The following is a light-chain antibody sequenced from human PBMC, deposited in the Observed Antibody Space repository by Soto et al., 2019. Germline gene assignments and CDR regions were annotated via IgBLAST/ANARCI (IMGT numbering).Light chain of an antibody. V-gene: IGLV1-40*01. CDR3: AAWDDSLNGHVV. J-gene: IGLJ2*01. Sequence: QSVLTQPPSVSGAPGQRVTISCTGSSSNIGAGYDVHWYQQLPGTAPKLLIYGNNQRPSGVPDRFSGSKSGTSASLAISGLQSEDEADYYCAAWDDSLNGHVVFGGGTKLTVL. CDR2: GNN. CDR1: SSNIGAGYD.